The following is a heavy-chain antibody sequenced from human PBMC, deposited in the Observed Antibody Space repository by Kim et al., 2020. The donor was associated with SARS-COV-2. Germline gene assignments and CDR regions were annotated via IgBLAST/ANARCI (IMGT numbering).Heavy chain of an antibody. J-gene: IGHJ4*02. Sequence: ITFSGKSIHHAASVKGRFTISRDNAKTSLYLQMNSLRVEDSGVYYCASRRGWGQGTLVTVSS. CDR2: ITFSGKSI. D-gene: IGHD3-10*01. CDR3: ASRRG. V-gene: IGHV3-21*01.